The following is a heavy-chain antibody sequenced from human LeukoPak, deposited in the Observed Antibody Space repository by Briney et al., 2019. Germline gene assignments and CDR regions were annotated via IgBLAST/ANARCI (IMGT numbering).Heavy chain of an antibody. CDR2: IYTSGST. D-gene: IGHD3-22*01. J-gene: IGHJ3*02. CDR1: GGSISSYY. V-gene: IGHV4-4*07. Sequence: SETLSLTCTVSGGSISSYYWSWIRQPPGKGLEWIGRIYTSGSTNYNPSLKSRVTMSVDTSKNQFSLKLSSVTAADTAVYYCARDGYYYDSSGYYCEAFDIWGQGTMVTVSS. CDR3: ARDGYYYDSSGYYCEAFDI.